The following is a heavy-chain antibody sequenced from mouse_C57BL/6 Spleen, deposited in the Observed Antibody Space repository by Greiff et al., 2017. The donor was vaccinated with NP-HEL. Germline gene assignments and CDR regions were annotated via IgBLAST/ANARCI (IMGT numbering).Heavy chain of an antibody. D-gene: IGHD1-1*01. CDR1: GYTFTSYW. CDR2: IDPSDSYT. CDR3: ALRDWFAY. J-gene: IGHJ3*01. Sequence: QVQLQQPGAELVRPGTSVKLSCKASGYTFTSYWMHWVKQRPGQGLEWIGVIDPSDSYTNYNQKFKGKATLTVDTSSSTAYMQLSSLTSEDSAVYYCALRDWFAYWGQGTLVTVSA. V-gene: IGHV1-59*01.